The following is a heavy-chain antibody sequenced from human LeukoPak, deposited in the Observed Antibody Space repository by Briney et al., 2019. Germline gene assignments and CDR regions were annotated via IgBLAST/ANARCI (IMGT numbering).Heavy chain of an antibody. CDR2: INHSGST. CDR3: ARGRRFYSIDY. CDR1: GGSFSGYY. D-gene: IGHD2-21*01. V-gene: IGHV4-34*01. J-gene: IGHJ4*02. Sequence: SETLSLTCAVYGGSFSGYYWSWIRQPPGKGLEWIGEINHSGSTNYNPSLKSRVTISVDTSKNQFSLKLSFVTAADTAVYYCARGRRFYSIDYWGQGTLVTVSS.